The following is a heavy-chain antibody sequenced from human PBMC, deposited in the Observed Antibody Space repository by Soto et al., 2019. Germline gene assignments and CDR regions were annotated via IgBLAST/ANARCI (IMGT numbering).Heavy chain of an antibody. CDR2: IIPIFGTA. J-gene: IGHJ4*02. Sequence: ASVKVSCKASGGTFSSYAISCVRQAPGQGLEWMGGIIPIFGTANYAQKFQGRVTIAADESTSTAYMELSSLRSEDTAVYYCARGGHRYSYGELDYWGQGTLVTVSS. V-gene: IGHV1-69*13. D-gene: IGHD5-18*01. CDR3: ARGGHRYSYGELDY. CDR1: GGTFSSYA.